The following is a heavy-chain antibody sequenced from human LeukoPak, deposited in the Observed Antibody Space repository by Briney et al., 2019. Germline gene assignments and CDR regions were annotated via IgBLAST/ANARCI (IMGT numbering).Heavy chain of an antibody. CDR3: ARDSPTYSSGWYGMDV. Sequence: TPSETLSLTCTVSGGSISSYYWSWIRQPAGKGLEWIGRIYTSGSTNYNPSFKSRVTMSVDTSKNQFSLKLSSVTAADTAVYYCARDSPTYSSGWYGMDVWGQGTTVTVSS. CDR1: GGSISSYY. D-gene: IGHD6-19*01. CDR2: IYTSGST. V-gene: IGHV4-4*07. J-gene: IGHJ6*02.